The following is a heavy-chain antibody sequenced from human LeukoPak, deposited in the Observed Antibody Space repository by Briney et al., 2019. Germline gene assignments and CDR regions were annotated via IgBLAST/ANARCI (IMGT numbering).Heavy chain of an antibody. Sequence: SETLSLTCTVSGYSISSGYYWGWIRQPPGKGLEWIGSIYESGSTYYNPSLKSRVTISVGTSKNQFSLRMSSVTAADTAVYYCARGKSRGSHIDYWGQGTLVTVSS. CDR1: GYSISSGYY. D-gene: IGHD1-26*01. CDR2: IYESGST. J-gene: IGHJ4*02. CDR3: ARGKSRGSHIDY. V-gene: IGHV4-38-2*02.